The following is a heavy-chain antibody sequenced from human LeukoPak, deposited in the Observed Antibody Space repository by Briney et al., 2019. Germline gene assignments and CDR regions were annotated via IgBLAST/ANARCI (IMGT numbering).Heavy chain of an antibody. CDR3: ARGDIVVVPDGFDP. CDR2: MNPNSGNT. V-gene: IGHV1-8*01. J-gene: IGHJ5*02. D-gene: IGHD2-2*01. CDR1: GYTFTSHD. Sequence: GASVKVSCKASGYTFTSHDINWVRQATGQGLEWMGWMNPNSGNTGYAQKFQGRVTMTRNTSISTAYMELSSLRSEDTAVYYCARGDIVVVPDGFDPWGQGTLVTVSS.